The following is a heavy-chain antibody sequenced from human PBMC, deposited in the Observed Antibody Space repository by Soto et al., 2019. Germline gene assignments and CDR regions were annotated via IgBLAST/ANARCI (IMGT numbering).Heavy chain of an antibody. CDR2: IWYDGSNK. CDR3: ARGDCSGGSCYYFDS. Sequence: QVQLVESGGGVVQPGRSLRLSCAASGFTFSSYGMHWVRQAPGKGLEWVAVIWYDGSNKYYADSVKGRFTISRDNSKNTLYLQMNSLRAEDTAVYYCARGDCSGGSCYYFDSWGQGTLVTVSS. V-gene: IGHV3-33*01. CDR1: GFTFSSYG. D-gene: IGHD2-15*01. J-gene: IGHJ4*02.